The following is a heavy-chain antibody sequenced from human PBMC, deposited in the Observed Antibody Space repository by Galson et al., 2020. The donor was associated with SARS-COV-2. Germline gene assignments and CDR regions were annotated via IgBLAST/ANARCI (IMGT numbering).Heavy chain of an antibody. CDR3: TRELVLGSGSSDY. CDR1: GFPFRRYW. Sequence: GGSLRLSCEAPGFPFRRYWMHWVRQAPAKGLVWVSRINGDGSTRQYADSVKGRFTIARENAKNTLYLQMNSLTADDTAVYYCTRELVLGSGSSDYWGQGTLVTVSS. CDR2: INGDGSTR. D-gene: IGHD3-10*01. V-gene: IGHV3-74*01. J-gene: IGHJ4*02.